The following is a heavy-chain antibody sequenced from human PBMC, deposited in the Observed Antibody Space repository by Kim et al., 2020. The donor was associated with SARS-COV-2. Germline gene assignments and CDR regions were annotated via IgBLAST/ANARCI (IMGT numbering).Heavy chain of an antibody. J-gene: IGHJ6*02. V-gene: IGHV6-1*01. CDR1: GDSVSSNSAA. Sequence: SQTLSLTCAISGDSVSSNSAAWNGIRQCPSRGLEWLGRTYYRSKWYNDYAVSVKRRITINPDTSKNQFSMQLNSVTPEDTAVYYCARAREQQLVLYYYSGMDVWGQVTPVTVSS. D-gene: IGHD6-13*01. CDR3: ARAREQQLVLYYYSGMDV. CDR2: TYYRSKWYN.